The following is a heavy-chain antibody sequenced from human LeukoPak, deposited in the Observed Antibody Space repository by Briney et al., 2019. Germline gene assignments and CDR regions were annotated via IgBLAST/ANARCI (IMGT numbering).Heavy chain of an antibody. CDR2: INHSGST. D-gene: IGHD6-6*01. CDR1: GGSFSGYY. J-gene: IGHJ6*03. V-gene: IGHV4-34*01. Sequence: MPSETLSLTCAVYGGSFSGYYWSWIRQPPGKGLEWIEEINHSGSTNYNPSLKSRVTISVDTSKNQFSLKLSSVTAADTAVYYCARGIAARHYYYYYTDVWGKGTTVTVSS. CDR3: ARGIAARHYYYYYTDV.